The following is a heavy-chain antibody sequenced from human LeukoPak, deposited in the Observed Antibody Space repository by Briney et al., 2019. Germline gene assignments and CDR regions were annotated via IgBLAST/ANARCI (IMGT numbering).Heavy chain of an antibody. CDR1: GFTFNTYG. J-gene: IGHJ3*01. CDR3: ARVLSDLRDDSFDV. Sequence: GRSLRLSCAASGFTFNTYGMHWVRQAPGKGLEWVALIWYDGSNTNYADSVKGRFTISRDNSKNTLYLQLNSLRAEDTAVYYCARVLSDLRDDSFDVRGQGTMVTVSS. CDR2: IWYDGSNT. V-gene: IGHV3-33*01.